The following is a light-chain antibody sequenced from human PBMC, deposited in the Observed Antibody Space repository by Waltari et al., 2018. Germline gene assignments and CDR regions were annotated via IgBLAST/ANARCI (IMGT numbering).Light chain of an antibody. CDR2: GNI. CDR1: SNMGAGYD. Sequence: SNMGAGYDVNWYQQLPGTAPKLLIYGNIYRPSGVPDRFSASKSGTSASLAIIGLQAEDEGSYYCQSFDTSLGVLFGGGTKLTVL. V-gene: IGLV1-40*01. J-gene: IGLJ2*01. CDR3: QSFDTSLGVL.